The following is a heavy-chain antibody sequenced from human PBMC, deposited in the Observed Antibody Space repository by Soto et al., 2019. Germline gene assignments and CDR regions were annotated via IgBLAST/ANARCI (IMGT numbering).Heavy chain of an antibody. J-gene: IGHJ4*02. CDR2: IWYDGSNK. Sequence: QVQLVESGGGVVQPGRSLRLSCAASGFTFSSYGMHWVRQAPGKGLEWVAVIWYDGSNKYYADSVKGRFTISRDNSKNTLYLQMNSLRAEDTAVYYCAREWGVDRSGLDYWGQGTLVTVSS. D-gene: IGHD3-22*01. V-gene: IGHV3-33*01. CDR3: AREWGVDRSGLDY. CDR1: GFTFSSYG.